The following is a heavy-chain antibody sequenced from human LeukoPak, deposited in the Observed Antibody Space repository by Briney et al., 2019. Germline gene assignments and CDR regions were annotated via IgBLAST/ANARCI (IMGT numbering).Heavy chain of an antibody. CDR1: GGSFSGYY. V-gene: IGHV4-34*01. J-gene: IGHJ4*02. D-gene: IGHD3-10*01. CDR2: INHSGST. Sequence: SETLSLTCAVYGGSFSGYYWSWIRQPPGKGLEWIGEINHSGSTNYNPSLKSRVTISVDTSKNQFSLKLSSVTAADTAVYYCARRYYYGSGRDSYFDYWGQGTLVTVSS. CDR3: ARRYYYGSGRDSYFDY.